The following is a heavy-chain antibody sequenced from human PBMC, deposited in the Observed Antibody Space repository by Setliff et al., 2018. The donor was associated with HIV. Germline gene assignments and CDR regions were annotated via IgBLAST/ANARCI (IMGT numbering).Heavy chain of an antibody. CDR3: ARVGGKGYSNFLDS. CDR1: SGSIHSGSYY. D-gene: IGHD2-15*01. V-gene: IGHV4-61*02. Sequence: SETLSLTCIVSSGSIHSGSYYWSWIRQPVGKGLEWIGRIYTSGSTDYNPSLKSRVAISVDTSKNHFSLNLTSVTAADTAIYFCARVGGKGYSNFLDSWGEGLLVTVSS. J-gene: IGHJ4*02. CDR2: IYTSGST.